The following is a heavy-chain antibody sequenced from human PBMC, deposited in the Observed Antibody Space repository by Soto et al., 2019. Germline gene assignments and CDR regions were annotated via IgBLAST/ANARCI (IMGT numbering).Heavy chain of an antibody. V-gene: IGHV3-23*01. CDR1: GFTFSSYA. CDR2: ISSSGGNT. J-gene: IGHJ4*02. D-gene: IGHD2-2*01. Sequence: GGSLRLSCAASGFTFSSYAMSWVRQAPGKGLEWVAAISSSGGNTYYADSVKGRFTISRDNSKNTLYLQMTSLRAEETAVYYCARDMTRFDYWGQGTLVTVSS. CDR3: ARDMTRFDY.